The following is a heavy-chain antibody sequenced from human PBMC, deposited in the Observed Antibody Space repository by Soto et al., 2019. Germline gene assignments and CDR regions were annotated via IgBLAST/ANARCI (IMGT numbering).Heavy chain of an antibody. V-gene: IGHV3-30*18. Sequence: GGSLRLSWAASGFTFSSYGVHWVRQAPGKGLEWVAVISYDGSNKYYADSVKGRFTISRDNSKNTLYLQMNSLRAEDTAVYYCAKAPPPYSSSAGGDYWGQGTLVPVSS. D-gene: IGHD6-6*01. J-gene: IGHJ4*02. CDR1: GFTFSSYG. CDR3: AKAPPPYSSSAGGDY. CDR2: ISYDGSNK.